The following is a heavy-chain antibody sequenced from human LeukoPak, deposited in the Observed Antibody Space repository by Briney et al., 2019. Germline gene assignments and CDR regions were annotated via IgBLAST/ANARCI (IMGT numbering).Heavy chain of an antibody. CDR3: AKIRTPEWEPFDY. V-gene: IGHV3-23*01. CDR2: ISGGGGST. D-gene: IGHD1-26*01. J-gene: IGHJ4*02. CDR1: GFTFSSYA. Sequence: GGSLRLSCAASGFTFSSYAMSWVRQAPGEGLEWVSAISGGGGSTYYADSVKGRFTISRDNSKNTLYLQMNSLRAEDTAVYYCAKIRTPEWEPFDYWGQGTLVTVSS.